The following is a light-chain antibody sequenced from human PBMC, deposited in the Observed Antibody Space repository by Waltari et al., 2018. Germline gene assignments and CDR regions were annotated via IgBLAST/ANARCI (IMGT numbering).Light chain of an antibody. CDR2: YKSDSDK. J-gene: IGLJ6*01. V-gene: IGLV5-45*01. CDR3: AIGRSSAYHDV. Sequence: QPVLTQPASLSASPGASASLTCTFSGGTNVGAYTIYWYQQKPGSPPRYLLNYKSDSDKHQGSGVPSRFSGSKDASANTGILRISGLQSEDEADYYCAIGRSSAYHDVFGSGTKLTVL. CDR1: GGTNVGAYT.